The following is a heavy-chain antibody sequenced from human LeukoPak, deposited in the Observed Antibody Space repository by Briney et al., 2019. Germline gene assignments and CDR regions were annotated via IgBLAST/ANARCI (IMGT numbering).Heavy chain of an antibody. J-gene: IGHJ4*02. Sequence: GSLRLSCAASGFTFSSYTMHWVRQAPGKGLEWVALIGHDGSHIRYADSVRGRFSVSRDNAENSLYLQMNSLRADDTAVYFCARGRSVGATPYYFDYWGQGTLVTVSS. CDR2: IGHDGSHI. V-gene: IGHV3-21*01. CDR3: ARGRSVGATPYYFDY. D-gene: IGHD1-26*01. CDR1: GFTFSSYT.